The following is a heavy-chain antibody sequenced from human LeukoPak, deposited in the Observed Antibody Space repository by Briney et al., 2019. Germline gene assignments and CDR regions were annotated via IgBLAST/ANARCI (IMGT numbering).Heavy chain of an antibody. Sequence: SETLSLTCTVSGGSISGSYYWNWIRQPPGKGLEWIGYIYYSGSTNYNPSLESRITISVDTSKNQFSLKLISVTAADTAVYYCARLRYSSSWFRWDYWGQGTLVTVSS. V-gene: IGHV4-59*08. CDR1: GGSISGSYY. D-gene: IGHD6-13*01. CDR2: IYYSGST. J-gene: IGHJ4*02. CDR3: ARLRYSSSWFRWDY.